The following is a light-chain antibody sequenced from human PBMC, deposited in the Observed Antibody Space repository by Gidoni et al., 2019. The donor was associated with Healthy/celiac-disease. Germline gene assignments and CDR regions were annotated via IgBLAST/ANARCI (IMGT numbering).Light chain of an antibody. J-gene: IGLJ2*01. CDR3: QAWDSSTHVV. Sequence: SYELTQPPSVSVSPGPTASITCPGDKLGDKYACWYQQKPGQSPVLVIYQDRKRPSGIPERFSGSNSGKTATLTISGTQAMDEADYYCQAWDSSTHVVFGGGTKLTVL. CDR1: KLGDKY. V-gene: IGLV3-1*01. CDR2: QDR.